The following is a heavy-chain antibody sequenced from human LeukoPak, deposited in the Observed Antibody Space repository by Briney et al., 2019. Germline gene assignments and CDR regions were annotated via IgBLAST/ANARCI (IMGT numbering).Heavy chain of an antibody. D-gene: IGHD6-19*01. J-gene: IGHJ4*02. V-gene: IGHV4-59*01. CDR3: ARGLIAVAGNYFDY. Sequence: PSETLSLTCTVSGGSISSYYWSWIRQPPGKGLEWIGYTYYSGSTNYNPSLKSRVTISVDTSKNQFSLKLSSVTAADTAVYYCARGLIAVAGNYFDYWGQGTLVTVSS. CDR1: GGSISSYY. CDR2: TYYSGST.